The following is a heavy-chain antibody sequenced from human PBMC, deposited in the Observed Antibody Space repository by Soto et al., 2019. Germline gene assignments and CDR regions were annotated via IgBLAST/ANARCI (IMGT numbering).Heavy chain of an antibody. Sequence: QVQLVESGGGLVKPGGSLRLSCAASGFTFSDYYMSWIRQAPGKGLEWVSYISSSSSYTNYADSVKGRFTISRDNAKNSLYLQMNSLRAEDTAVYYCARVPDYGGNPGSWAFDIWGQGTMVTVSS. CDR3: ARVPDYGGNPGSWAFDI. V-gene: IGHV3-11*05. CDR2: ISSSSSYT. CDR1: GFTFSDYY. D-gene: IGHD4-17*01. J-gene: IGHJ3*02.